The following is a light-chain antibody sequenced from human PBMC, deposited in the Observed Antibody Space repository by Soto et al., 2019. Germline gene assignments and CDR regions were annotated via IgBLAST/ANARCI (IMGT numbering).Light chain of an antibody. V-gene: IGKV1-5*01. Sequence: IVLTQSPATLSVSAGEGAPLSCRASQSVSGWLAWSQQKPGKAPKLLIYDVSTLESGGPSRFSVGGSGTEFTLTISSLQHDEFATYYCQQFRTFGQGTRLYIK. CDR2: DVS. J-gene: IGKJ5*01. CDR3: QQFRT. CDR1: QSVSGW.